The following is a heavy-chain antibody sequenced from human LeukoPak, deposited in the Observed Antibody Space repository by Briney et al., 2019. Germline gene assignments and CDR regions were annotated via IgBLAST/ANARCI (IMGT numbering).Heavy chain of an antibody. J-gene: IGHJ5*02. CDR1: GFSLSTSGMC. CDR3: ARLTLTGETLGWFDP. CDR2: IDWDDDE. D-gene: IGHD7-27*01. Sequence: SGPTLVNPTQTLTLTCTFSGFSLSTSGMCVSWIRQPPGKAPEWLARIDWDDDEYYSTSLRTRLTISKDTSKNQVVLTMTNMDPVDTATYYCARLTLTGETLGWFDPWGQGTLVTVSS. V-gene: IGHV2-70*11.